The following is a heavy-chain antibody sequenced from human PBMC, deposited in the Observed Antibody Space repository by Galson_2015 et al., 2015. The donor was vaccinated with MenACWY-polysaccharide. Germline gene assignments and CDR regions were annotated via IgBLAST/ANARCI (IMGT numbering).Heavy chain of an antibody. D-gene: IGHD2-2*01. J-gene: IGHJ6*02. CDR1: GFTFSSYW. CDR3: AREGGIVVVPAALYGMDV. V-gene: IGHV3-7*01. Sequence: SLRLSCAASGFTFSSYWMSWVRQAPGKGLEWVANIKQDGSEKYYVDSVKGRFTISRDNAKNSLYLQMNSLRAEDTAVYYCAREGGIVVVPAALYGMDVWGQGTTVTVSS. CDR2: IKQDGSEK.